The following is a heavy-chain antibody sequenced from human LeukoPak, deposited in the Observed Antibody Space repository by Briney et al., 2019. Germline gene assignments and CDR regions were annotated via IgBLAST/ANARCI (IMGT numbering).Heavy chain of an antibody. CDR1: GYSITTGYY. CDR3: ARDQDYYGSGSYGPDY. J-gene: IGHJ4*02. CDR2: IYTTGST. V-gene: IGHV4-38-2*02. Sequence: SETLSLTCTVSGYSITTGYYWGWIRQPPGKGLEWIGSIYTTGSTFYNPSLKSRVTVSVDTSKNQFSLRLSSVTAADTAVYYCARDQDYYGSGSYGPDYWGQGTLVTVSS. D-gene: IGHD3-10*01.